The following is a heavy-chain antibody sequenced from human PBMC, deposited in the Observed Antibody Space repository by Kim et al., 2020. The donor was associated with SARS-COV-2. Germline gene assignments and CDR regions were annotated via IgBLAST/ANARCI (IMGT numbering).Heavy chain of an antibody. CDR2: INWNGGST. D-gene: IGHD2-15*01. J-gene: IGHJ4*02. CDR3: ARGLGYCSGGSCYSDY. V-gene: IGHV3-20*01. Sequence: GGSLRLSCAASGFTFDDHGMSWVRQAPGKGLEWVYGINWNGGSTGYADSVKGRFTISRDNAKNSLYLQMNSLRAEDTALYHCARGLGYCSGGSCYSDYWGQGTLVTVSS. CDR1: GFTFDDHG.